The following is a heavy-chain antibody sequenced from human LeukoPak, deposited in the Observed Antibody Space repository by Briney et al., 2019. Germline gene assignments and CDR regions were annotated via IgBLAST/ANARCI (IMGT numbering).Heavy chain of an antibody. D-gene: IGHD3-10*02. V-gene: IGHV4-59*01. J-gene: IGHJ4*02. CDR2: IYYSGST. CDR1: GGSISSYY. CDR3: ARDSGMLGLYY. Sequence: SETLSLTCTVSGGSISSYYWSWIRQPPGKGLELIGYIYYSGSTNYNPSLKSRVTISVDTSKNQFSLKLSSVTAADTAVYYCARDSGMLGLYYWGQGTLVTVSS.